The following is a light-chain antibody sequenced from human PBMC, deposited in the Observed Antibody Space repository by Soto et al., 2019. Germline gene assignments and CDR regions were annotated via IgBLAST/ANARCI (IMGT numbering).Light chain of an antibody. J-gene: IGKJ3*01. CDR3: QQYVTSPLT. Sequence: EIVLTQSPGTLSLSPGEGATLSCRASQSLCSTSLAWYQQKPGQAPRLLIYGASSRATGIPDRFSGSGSGTDFTLTISRLEPEDFAAYYCQQYVTSPLTFGPGTKVNVK. CDR1: QSLCSTS. CDR2: GAS. V-gene: IGKV3-20*01.